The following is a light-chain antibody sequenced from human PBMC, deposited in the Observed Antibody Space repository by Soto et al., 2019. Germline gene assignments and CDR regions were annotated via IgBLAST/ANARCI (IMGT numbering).Light chain of an antibody. J-gene: IGKJ1*01. Sequence: DIQMTQSPSTLSASVGDRVTITCRASQSISSWVAWYQQKPGKAPKLLIYDASSLESGVPSRFSVSGSGTEFTLTISSLQPDDFATDYCQQYNSYSQTFGQGPKVEIK. CDR1: QSISSW. CDR2: DAS. CDR3: QQYNSYSQT. V-gene: IGKV1-5*01.